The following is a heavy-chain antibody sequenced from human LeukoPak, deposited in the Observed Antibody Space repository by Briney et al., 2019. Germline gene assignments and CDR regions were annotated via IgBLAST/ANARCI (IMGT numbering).Heavy chain of an antibody. J-gene: IGHJ6*03. CDR2: ISYDGSNK. V-gene: IGHV3-30-3*01. D-gene: IGHD6-13*01. Sequence: GGSLKLSCAASGFTFSGSAMHWVRQAPGKGLEWVAVISYDGSNKYYADSVKGRFTISRDNSKNTLYLQMNSLRAEDTAVYYCARDPGAAYYYMDVWGKGTTVTVSS. CDR1: GFTFSGSA. CDR3: ARDPGAAYYYMDV.